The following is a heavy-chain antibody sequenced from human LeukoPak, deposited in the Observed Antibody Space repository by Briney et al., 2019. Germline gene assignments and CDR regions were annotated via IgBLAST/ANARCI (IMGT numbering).Heavy chain of an antibody. J-gene: IGHJ4*02. CDR3: ARVLRFLGDYPYFDY. D-gene: IGHD4-17*01. CDR2: IYYSGST. CDR1: GGSISSYY. Sequence: PSETLSLTCTVSGGSISSYYWSWIRQPPGKGLEWIGYIYYSGSTNYNSSLKSRVTISVDTSKNQFSLKLSSVTAADTAVYYCARVLRFLGDYPYFDYWGQGTLVTVSS. V-gene: IGHV4-59*12.